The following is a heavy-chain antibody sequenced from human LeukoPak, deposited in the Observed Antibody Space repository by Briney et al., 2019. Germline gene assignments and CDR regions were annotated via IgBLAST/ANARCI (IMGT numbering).Heavy chain of an antibody. CDR3: ARGAAKKAFDI. CDR1: GGSISSYY. Sequence: KPSETLSLTCTVSGGSISSYYWSWIRQPAGKGLEWIGRIYTSGSTNYNPSLKSRVSISVDKSKNQFSLKLSSVTAADTAVYYCARGAAKKAFDIWGQGTMVTVSS. V-gene: IGHV4-4*07. J-gene: IGHJ3*02. CDR2: IYTSGST. D-gene: IGHD2-15*01.